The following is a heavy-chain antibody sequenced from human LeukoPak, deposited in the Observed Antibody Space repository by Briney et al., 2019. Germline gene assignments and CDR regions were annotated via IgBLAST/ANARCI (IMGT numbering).Heavy chain of an antibody. Sequence: NTSETLSLTCTVSGGSVSSSSYCWGWIRQPPGKGLEWIGSIYYSGTTYYNPSLKSRVTISVDTSKNQFSLKLSSVTAADTAVYYCARGNYYDSSGYLFVRVPDPEKYYFDYWGQGTLVTVSS. D-gene: IGHD3-22*01. CDR3: ARGNYYDSSGYLFVRVPDPEKYYFDY. CDR1: GGSVSSSSYC. V-gene: IGHV4-39*01. CDR2: IYYSGTT. J-gene: IGHJ4*02.